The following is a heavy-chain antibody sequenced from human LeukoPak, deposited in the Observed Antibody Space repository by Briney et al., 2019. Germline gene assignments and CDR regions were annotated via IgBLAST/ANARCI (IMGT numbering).Heavy chain of an antibody. D-gene: IGHD6-13*01. Sequence: GGSLRLXCAASGFTFSTSNMNWVRLAPGKGLEWISYISGSSSTIYYADSVKGRFTISRDNAKSSLYLQMNSLRAEDTAVYYCARALVAAARNFDYWGQGTLVTVSS. CDR2: ISGSSSTI. J-gene: IGHJ4*02. CDR1: GFTFSTSN. CDR3: ARALVAAARNFDY. V-gene: IGHV3-48*01.